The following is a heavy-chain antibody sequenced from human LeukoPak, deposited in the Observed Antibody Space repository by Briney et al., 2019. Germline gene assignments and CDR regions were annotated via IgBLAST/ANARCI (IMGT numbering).Heavy chain of an antibody. J-gene: IGHJ4*02. CDR2: INPNSGGT. CDR3: ARGARDYYDSSGYYTY. CDR1: GYTFTGYY. D-gene: IGHD3-22*01. Sequence: AXVKVSCKASGYTFTGYYMHWVRQAPGQGLEWMGRINPNSGGTNYAQKFQGRVTMTRDTSISTAYMELSRLRSDDTAVYYCARGARDYYDSSGYYTYWGQGTLVTVSS. V-gene: IGHV1-2*06.